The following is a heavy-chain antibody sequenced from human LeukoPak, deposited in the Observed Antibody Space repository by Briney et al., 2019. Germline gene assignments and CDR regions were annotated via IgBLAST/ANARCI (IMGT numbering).Heavy chain of an antibody. V-gene: IGHV3-53*04. D-gene: IGHD2-2*01. CDR3: ARGGPIVVVPAAISGRVANWFDP. J-gene: IGHJ5*02. Sequence: GGSLRLSCAASGFTVSSNYMSWVRQAPGKGLEWVSVIYSGGSTYYADSVKGRFTISRHNSKNTLYLQMNSLRAEDTAVYYCARGGPIVVVPAAISGRVANWFDPWGQGTLVTVSS. CDR1: GFTVSSNY. CDR2: IYSGGST.